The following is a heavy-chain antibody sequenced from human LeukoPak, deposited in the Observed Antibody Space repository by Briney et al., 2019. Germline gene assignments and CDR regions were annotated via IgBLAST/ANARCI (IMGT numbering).Heavy chain of an antibody. D-gene: IGHD3-16*01. J-gene: IGHJ4*02. V-gene: IGHV4-34*01. CDR1: GGSFSGYY. CDR2: INHSGST. Sequence: SETLSLTCAVYGGSFSGYYWSWIRLPPGKGLEWIGEINHSGSTNYNPSLKSRVTISVDTSKNQFSLKLSSVTAADTAVYYCARDLYDYVWGSRDYWGQGTLVTVSS. CDR3: ARDLYDYVWGSRDY.